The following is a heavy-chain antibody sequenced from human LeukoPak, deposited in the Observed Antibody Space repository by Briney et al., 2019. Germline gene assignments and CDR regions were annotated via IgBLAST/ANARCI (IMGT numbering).Heavy chain of an antibody. D-gene: IGHD2-15*01. CDR2: ISYSGST. J-gene: IGHJ3*02. Sequence: SETLSLTCTVSGGSISRYYWNWIRQPPGKGLEWIGYISYSGSTNYNPSLKSRVTISVDTSENQFSLRLSSVTAADTAVYYCARDRMRQCAFEIWGQGTMVTVSS. CDR1: GGSISRYY. CDR3: ARDRMRQCAFEI. V-gene: IGHV4-59*01.